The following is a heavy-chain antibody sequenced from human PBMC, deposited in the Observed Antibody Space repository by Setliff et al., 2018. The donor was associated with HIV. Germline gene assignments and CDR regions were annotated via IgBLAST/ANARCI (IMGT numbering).Heavy chain of an antibody. Sequence: SVKVSCKASGDAFNSYAISWVRQAPGQGLEWMGGILGIFGTTYYAQKFQGRVTITRDTSAKIAYMELSSLTSEDTAVYYCATDPTSRAYGSGSFGWLDPWGQGTLVTVSS. J-gene: IGHJ5*02. V-gene: IGHV1-69*05. CDR1: GDAFNSYA. D-gene: IGHD3-10*01. CDR3: ATDPTSRAYGSGSFGWLDP. CDR2: ILGIFGTT.